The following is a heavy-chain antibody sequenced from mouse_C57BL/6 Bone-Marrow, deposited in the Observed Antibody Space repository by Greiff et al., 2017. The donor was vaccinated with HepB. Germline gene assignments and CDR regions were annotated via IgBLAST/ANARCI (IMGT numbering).Heavy chain of an antibody. D-gene: IGHD1-1*01. CDR1: GYTFTSYT. V-gene: IGHV1-4*01. Sequence: QVQLQHSGAELARPGASVKMSCKASGYTFTSYTMHWVKQRPGQGLEWIGYINPSSGYTKYNQKFKDKATLTADKSSSTAYMQLSSLTSEDSAVYYCARNPYYYGRGYYFDYWGQGTTLTVSS. CDR3: ARNPYYYGRGYYFDY. J-gene: IGHJ2*01. CDR2: INPSSGYT.